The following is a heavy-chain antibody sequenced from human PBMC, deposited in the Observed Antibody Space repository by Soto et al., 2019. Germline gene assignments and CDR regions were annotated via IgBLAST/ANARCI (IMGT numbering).Heavy chain of an antibody. V-gene: IGHV4-30-4*01. CDR2: IYYSWST. CDR1: GGSISSGDYY. D-gene: IGHD3-9*01. J-gene: IGHJ4*02. Sequence: QVQLQESGPGLVKPSQTLSLTCTVSGGSISSGDYYWSWIRQPPGKGLEWIGYIYYSWSTYSNPSLKSRVTISVDTSKNQFSPQLRSVTAADPAVYYCARAVDILTRYYFDYWGQGTLVTVSS. CDR3: ARAVDILTRYYFDY.